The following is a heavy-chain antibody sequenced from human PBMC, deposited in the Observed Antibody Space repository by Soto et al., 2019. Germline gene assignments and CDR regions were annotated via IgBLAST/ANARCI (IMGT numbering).Heavy chain of an antibody. V-gene: IGHV1-69*01. J-gene: IGHJ2*01. CDR2: IIPILGTA. Sequence: QVQLVQSGAEVKKPGSSVKVSCKASGGAFSSYAISWVRQAPGQGLEWMGGIIPILGTANYAQKFQGRVTITAHESTSTAYMEVSSLRSEDTAVYYCARDSNHLYWDFHLWGRGTLVTVSS. D-gene: IGHD6-13*01. CDR3: ARDSNHLYWDFHL. CDR1: GGAFSSYA.